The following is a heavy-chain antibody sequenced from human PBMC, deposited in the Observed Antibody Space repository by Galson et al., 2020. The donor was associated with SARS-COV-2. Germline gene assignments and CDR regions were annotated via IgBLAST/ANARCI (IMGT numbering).Heavy chain of an antibody. J-gene: IGHJ4*02. CDR3: ATATYEKRGVFFDY. V-gene: IGHV4-59*01. CDR2: IYYSGST. Sequence: ASETLSLTCTVSGGSISSYYWSWIRQPPGKGLEWIGYIYYSGSTNYNPSLKSRVTISVDTSKNQFSLKLSSVTAADTAVYYCATATYEKRGVFFDYWGQGTLVTVSS. D-gene: IGHD3-10*01. CDR1: GGSISSYY.